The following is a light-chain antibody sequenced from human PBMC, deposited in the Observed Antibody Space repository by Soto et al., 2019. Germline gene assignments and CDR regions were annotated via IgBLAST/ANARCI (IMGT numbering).Light chain of an antibody. J-gene: IGKJ5*01. CDR3: QQLDSYPLT. Sequence: IQLTQSPSSLSASIGDRVTITCRASQGISNSLAWYQQKPGKAPKLLIYIASTLQNGVPPRFSGSGFGTDFTLTISSLQPEDFATDDCQQLDSYPLTCGQGPRLEIK. CDR2: IAS. CDR1: QGISNS. V-gene: IGKV1-9*01.